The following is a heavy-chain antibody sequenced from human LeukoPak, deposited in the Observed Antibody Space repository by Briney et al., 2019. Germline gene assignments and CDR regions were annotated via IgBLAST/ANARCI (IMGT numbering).Heavy chain of an antibody. CDR1: GFTFSSYA. CDR2: ITYNGGGT. Sequence: GGSLRLSCAASGFTFSSYAMHWVGQAPGKGLEYVASITYNGGGTSYANSMKGRFTISRDNSKNMVCLQMGSLRAEDMAVYCCAREGGHGVANDYWGQGTLVTVSS. CDR3: AREGGHGVANDY. J-gene: IGHJ4*02. V-gene: IGHV3-64*01. D-gene: IGHD4-17*01.